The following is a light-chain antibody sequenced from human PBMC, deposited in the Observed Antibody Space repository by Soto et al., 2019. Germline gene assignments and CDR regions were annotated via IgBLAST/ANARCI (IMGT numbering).Light chain of an antibody. CDR2: AAS. J-gene: IGKJ1*01. Sequence: DIQLTQSPSFLSASVGDRVAITCRASQDINTYLAWYQQKPGKAPKLLIYAASTLQSAVPSSFSGGGSGTEFTLSINSLQPQDFGTYSCRQLSVYPRTFGQGTKV. CDR3: RQLSVYPRT. V-gene: IGKV1-9*01. CDR1: QDINTY.